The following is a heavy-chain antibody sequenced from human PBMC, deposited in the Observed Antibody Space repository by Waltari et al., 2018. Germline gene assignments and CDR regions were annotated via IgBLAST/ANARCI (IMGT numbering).Heavy chain of an antibody. CDR3: ARVDDYGGNSEYYGMDV. V-gene: IGHV1-69*01. CDR2: SIPIFGTA. J-gene: IGHJ6*02. Sequence: QVQLVQSGAEVKKPGSSVKVSCKASGGPFSSYAISWVRHDPGQGREGMGGSIPIFGTANYAQKFQGRVTITADESTSTAYMELSSLRSEDTAVYYCARVDDYGGNSEYYGMDVWGQGTTVTVSS. CDR1: GGPFSSYA. D-gene: IGHD4-17*01.